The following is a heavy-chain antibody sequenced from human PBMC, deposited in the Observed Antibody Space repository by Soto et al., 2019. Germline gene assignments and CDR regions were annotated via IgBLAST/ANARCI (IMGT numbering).Heavy chain of an antibody. V-gene: IGHV5-51*01. CDR2: IYPGDSDT. Sequence: EVQLVQSGAEVKKPGESLKISCKGSGYSFTSYWIGWVRQMPGKGLEWMGIIYPGDSDTRYSPSFQGQVTISADKSISTAYLRWSSLKCSDTAMCYCGRHESWDISYGSGSHIDYWGQGTLVTVSS. D-gene: IGHD3-10*01. J-gene: IGHJ4*02. CDR1: GYSFTSYW. CDR3: GRHESWDISYGSGSHIDY.